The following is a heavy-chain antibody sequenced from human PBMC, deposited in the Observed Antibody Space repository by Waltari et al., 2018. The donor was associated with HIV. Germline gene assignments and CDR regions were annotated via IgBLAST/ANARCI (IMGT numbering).Heavy chain of an antibody. J-gene: IGHJ4*02. CDR2: IKQDGSEK. Sequence: EVQLVESGGGLVQPGGSLRLSCAASGFTFRTYLMGWVRQAPGKGLEWVANIKQDGSEKFYLDSVKGRFTISRDNAKNSIYLQMNSLTAEDTAIYYCTRDGSGWSNYWGQGTLVTVSS. CDR1: GFTFRTYL. D-gene: IGHD6-19*01. V-gene: IGHV3-7*01. CDR3: TRDGSGWSNY.